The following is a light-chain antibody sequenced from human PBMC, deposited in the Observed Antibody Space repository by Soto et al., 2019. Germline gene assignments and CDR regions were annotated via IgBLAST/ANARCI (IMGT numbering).Light chain of an antibody. Sequence: EIVLTQSAGTRYLSPGERATLSCRASQSVSSRYIAWYQQKSGQAPRLVIFGASSRATGIPDRFSGSGSVTDFALTTSRLEPDDFAVYYCQQYGSSLPFGEGTIVDIK. V-gene: IGKV3-20*01. J-gene: IGKJ3*01. CDR1: QSVSSRY. CDR2: GAS. CDR3: QQYGSSLP.